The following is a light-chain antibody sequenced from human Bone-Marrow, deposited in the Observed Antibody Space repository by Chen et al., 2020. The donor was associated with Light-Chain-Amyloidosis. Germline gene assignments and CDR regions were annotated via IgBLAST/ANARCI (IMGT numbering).Light chain of an antibody. CDR1: SGSIATNY. V-gene: IGLV6-57*01. Sequence: NFMLTQPHPVSESPGKTVIISCTRSSGSIATNYVQWYQQRPGSSPTTVIDEDDQRLSGVPDRFSGSIDRSSNSASLTISGLKTEDEADYYCQSYQGSSQGVFGGGTKLTVL. CDR3: QSYQGSSQGV. J-gene: IGLJ3*02. CDR2: EDD.